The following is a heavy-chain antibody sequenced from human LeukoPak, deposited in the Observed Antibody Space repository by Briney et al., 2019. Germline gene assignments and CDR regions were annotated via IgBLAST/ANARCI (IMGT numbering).Heavy chain of an antibody. CDR1: GFTLNIYR. CDR2: ISGTSSDS. Sequence: GGSLRISCAASGFTLNIYRMNWVRRAPGKGLEWVSSISGTSSDSYYAGSVKGRFAISRDNAKNSLYLPMNSLRAEGTAVYYCARGLQLWYPGDAFDIWGQGTMVTVSS. CDR3: ARGLQLWYPGDAFDI. J-gene: IGHJ3*02. D-gene: IGHD5-18*01. V-gene: IGHV3-21*01.